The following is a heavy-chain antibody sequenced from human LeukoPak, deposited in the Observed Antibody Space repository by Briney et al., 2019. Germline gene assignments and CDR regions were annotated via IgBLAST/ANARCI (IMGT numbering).Heavy chain of an antibody. D-gene: IGHD6-13*01. V-gene: IGHV4-34*01. CDR3: ARYSSSWSDGNAFDI. Sequence: SETLSLTCAVYGGSFSGYYWSWIRQPPGKGLEWIGEINHSGSTNYNPSLKSRVTISVDTSKNQFSLKLSSVTAADTAVYYCARYSSSWSDGNAFDIWGQGTMVTVSS. J-gene: IGHJ3*02. CDR2: INHSGST. CDR1: GGSFSGYY.